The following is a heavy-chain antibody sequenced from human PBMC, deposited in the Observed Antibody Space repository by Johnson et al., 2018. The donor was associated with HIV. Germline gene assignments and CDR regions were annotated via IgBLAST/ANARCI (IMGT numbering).Heavy chain of an antibody. CDR1: GFTFDDYA. CDR2: ISWNSGSI. Sequence: VQLVESGGGLVQPGRSLRLSCAASGFTFDDYAMHWVRQAQGKGLEWVSGISWNSGSIGYADSVKGRFTISRDNAKNSLYVQMNSLRAEDTALYYCARGGAYCGGDCYHAFDIWGQGTMVTVSS. D-gene: IGHD2-21*02. V-gene: IGHV3-9*01. CDR3: ARGGAYCGGDCYHAFDI. J-gene: IGHJ3*02.